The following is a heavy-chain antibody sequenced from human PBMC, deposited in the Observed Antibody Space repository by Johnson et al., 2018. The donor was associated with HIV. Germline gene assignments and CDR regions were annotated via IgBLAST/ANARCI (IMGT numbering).Heavy chain of an antibody. J-gene: IGHJ3*01. CDR3: ARDSSGYYYIPDAFDF. CDR1: GFTFSDYY. CDR2: ISSSGSTI. Sequence: QVQLVESGGGLVKPGGSLRLSCAASGFTFSDYYMSWIRQAPGKGLEWVSYISSSGSTIYYEDAVKGRFTISRDNARNSLYLQINTLRAEDTAVYFCARDSSGYYYIPDAFDFWGQGTMVTVSS. D-gene: IGHD3-22*01. V-gene: IGHV3-11*01.